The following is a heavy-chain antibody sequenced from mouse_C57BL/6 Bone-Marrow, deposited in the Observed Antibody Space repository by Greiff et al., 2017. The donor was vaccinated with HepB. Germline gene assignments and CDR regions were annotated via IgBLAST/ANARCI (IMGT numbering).Heavy chain of an antibody. V-gene: IGHV1-81*01. CDR2: IYPRSGNT. J-gene: IGHJ2*01. D-gene: IGHD3-2*02. Sequence: VKLQESGAELARPGASVKLSCKASGYTFTSYGISWVKQRTGQGLEWIGEIYPRSGNTYYNEKFKGKATLTAEKSSSTAYMQLSSLTSEDSAVYFCARSRQLRPHYFDYWGQGTTLTVSS. CDR3: ARSRQLRPHYFDY. CDR1: GYTFTSYG.